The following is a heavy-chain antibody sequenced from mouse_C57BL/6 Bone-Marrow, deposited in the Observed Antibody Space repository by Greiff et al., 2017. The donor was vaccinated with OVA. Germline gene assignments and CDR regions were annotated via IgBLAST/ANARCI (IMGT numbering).Heavy chain of an antibody. D-gene: IGHD2-1*01. V-gene: IGHV1-52*01. CDR1: GYTFTSYW. CDR2: IDPSDSET. J-gene: IGHJ4*01. Sequence: QVQLQQPGAELVRPGSSVKLSCKASGYTFTSYWMHWVKQRPIQGLEWIGNIDPSDSETHYNQKFKDKATLTVDKSYSTAYMQLSSLTSEDSAVYYCARQRYGNYVRTFHVSMDYWGQGTSVTVSS. CDR3: ARQRYGNYVRTFHVSMDY.